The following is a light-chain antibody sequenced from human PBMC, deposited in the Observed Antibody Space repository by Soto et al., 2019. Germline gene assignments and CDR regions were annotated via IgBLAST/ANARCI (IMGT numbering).Light chain of an antibody. CDR1: QGVGSY. J-gene: IGKJ4*01. V-gene: IGKV3-11*01. Sequence: EIMLIQPPATLSLSKGERATLSCRASQGVGSYLAWYQHKPGQAPRLLISDASNRATGIPARFSGSGSETDFTLTISSLEPEDSAVYYCQQRSNWPSLTFGGGTKVDI. CDR2: DAS. CDR3: QQRSNWPSLT.